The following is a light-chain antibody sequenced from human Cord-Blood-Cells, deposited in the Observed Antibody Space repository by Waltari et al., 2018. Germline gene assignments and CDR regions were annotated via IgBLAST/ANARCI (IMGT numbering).Light chain of an antibody. CDR3: CSYAGSYTFWV. V-gene: IGLV2-11*01. J-gene: IGLJ3*02. CDR2: DVS. Sequence: QSALTQPRSVSGSPGQSVTIPCTGTSSDVGGYNYVSLYQQHPGKAPKLMIYDVSKRPSGVPDRFSGSKSGNTASLTISGLQAEDEADYYCCSYAGSYTFWVFGGGTKLTVL. CDR1: SSDVGGYNY.